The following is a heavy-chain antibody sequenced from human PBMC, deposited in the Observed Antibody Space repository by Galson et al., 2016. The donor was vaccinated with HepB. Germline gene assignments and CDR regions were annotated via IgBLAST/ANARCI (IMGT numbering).Heavy chain of an antibody. CDR2: IKQDGSEK. D-gene: IGHD5-12*01. V-gene: IGHV3-7*01. CDR1: GFTFSSYW. J-gene: IGHJ6*02. CDR3: ARAPGLPPHLYYYGMDV. Sequence: SLRLSCAASGFTFSSYWMTWVRQAPGEGLEWVANIKQDGSEKYYVDSVQGRFTISRDNAKNSLFLQMNSLRAEDTAVYYCARAPGLPPHLYYYGMDVWGQGTTVTVSS.